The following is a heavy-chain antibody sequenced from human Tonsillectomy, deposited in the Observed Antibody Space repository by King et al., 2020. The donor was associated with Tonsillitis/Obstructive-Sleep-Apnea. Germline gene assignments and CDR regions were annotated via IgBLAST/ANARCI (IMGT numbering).Heavy chain of an antibody. CDR3: ASRHYYDSSAYNDAFDI. CDR2: IYSGGST. V-gene: IGHV3-53*01. J-gene: IGHJ3*02. D-gene: IGHD3-22*01. CDR1: GFSVSYNY. Sequence: QLVQSGGGLIQPGGSLRLSCAASGFSVSYNYMSWVRQAPGKGLEWVSVIYSGGSTYYADSVKGRFTISRDTSKNTLYLQMNSLRAEDTAVYYCASRHYYDSSAYNDAFDIWGQGTMVTVSS.